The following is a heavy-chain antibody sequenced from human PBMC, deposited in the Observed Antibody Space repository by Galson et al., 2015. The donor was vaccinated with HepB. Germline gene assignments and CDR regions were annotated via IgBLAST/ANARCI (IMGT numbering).Heavy chain of an antibody. Sequence: SLRLSCAASGFTVSSNYMSWVRQAPGKGLEWVSVIYSGGSTYYADSVKGRFTISRDNSKNTLYLQMNSLRAEDTAVYYCARDERGYSGYVTGYFDLWGRGTLVTVSS. J-gene: IGHJ2*01. CDR1: GFTVSSNY. D-gene: IGHD5-12*01. V-gene: IGHV3-66*01. CDR3: ARDERGYSGYVTGYFDL. CDR2: IYSGGST.